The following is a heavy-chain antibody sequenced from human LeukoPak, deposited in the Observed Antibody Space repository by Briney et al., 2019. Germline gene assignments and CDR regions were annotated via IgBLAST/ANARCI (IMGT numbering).Heavy chain of an antibody. J-gene: IGHJ4*02. CDR1: GGSITSTNYY. Sequence: SETLSLTCTVSGGSITSTNYYWGWIRRPPGKGLEWIGSIYYSGATFYNPPLRSRVTISVDTSKNQFSLKLSSVTAADTAVYYCARLIPFSGWLYYFDFWGQGTLVTVSS. D-gene: IGHD6-19*01. CDR2: IYYSGAT. V-gene: IGHV4-39*01. CDR3: ARLIPFSGWLYYFDF.